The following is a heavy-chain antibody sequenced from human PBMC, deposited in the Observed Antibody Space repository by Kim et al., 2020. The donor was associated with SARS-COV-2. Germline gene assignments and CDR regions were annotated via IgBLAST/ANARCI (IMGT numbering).Heavy chain of an antibody. Sequence: GGSLRLSCSASGFTFSSYAMHWVRQAPGKGLEYVSAISSNGGSTYYADSVKGRFTISRDNSKNTLYLQMSSLRAEDTAVYYCVKELPGADSSSSHFDYWGQGTLVTVSS. CDR3: VKELPGADSSSSHFDY. CDR2: ISSNGGST. CDR1: GFTFSSYA. V-gene: IGHV3-64D*06. J-gene: IGHJ4*02. D-gene: IGHD6-6*01.